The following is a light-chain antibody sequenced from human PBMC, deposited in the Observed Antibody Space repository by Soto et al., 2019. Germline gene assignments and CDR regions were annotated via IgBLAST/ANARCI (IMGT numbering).Light chain of an antibody. V-gene: IGKV3-15*01. CDR2: GAS. CDR3: QHYQNLWA. CDR1: QSVSID. Sequence: EIVMTQSPATLSVSPGERATLSCRASQSVSIDLAWYQQTLGQAPRLLIYGASTRATGIPARFSGSGSGTEFTLTISSLQSEDFAVYYCQHYQNLWAFGQGTKVDI. J-gene: IGKJ1*01.